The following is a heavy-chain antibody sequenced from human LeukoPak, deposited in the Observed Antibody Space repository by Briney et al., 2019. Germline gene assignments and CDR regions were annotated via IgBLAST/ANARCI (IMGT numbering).Heavy chain of an antibody. CDR2: ISSSGSTI. Sequence: GGSLRLSCAPSGFTFSSYEMNWVRQVPGKGLEWISYISSSGSTIYFADSVKGRFTISRDNAKNSLYLQMNSLRAEDTAVYYCARPSRPYRSSEYFQHWGQGTLVIVSS. V-gene: IGHV3-48*03. CDR3: ARPSRPYRSSEYFQH. CDR1: GFTFSSYE. D-gene: IGHD6-13*01. J-gene: IGHJ1*01.